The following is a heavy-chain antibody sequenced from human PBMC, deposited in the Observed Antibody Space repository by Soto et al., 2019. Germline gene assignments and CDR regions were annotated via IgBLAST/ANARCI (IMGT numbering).Heavy chain of an antibody. CDR1: GGSLSDYS. D-gene: IGHD5-12*01. J-gene: IGHJ4*02. Sequence: QVQLRQWGAGLLKPSETLSLRCAVYGGSLSDYSWSWIRQSPEKGLEWIGEINHGGNTKYNPSLKSRVTISVDTSKNQVSLILTSATAADTAVYRCARGGGNSGYFFDYWGRGTLDTVSS. CDR3: ARGGGNSGYFFDY. V-gene: IGHV4-34*02. CDR2: INHGGNT.